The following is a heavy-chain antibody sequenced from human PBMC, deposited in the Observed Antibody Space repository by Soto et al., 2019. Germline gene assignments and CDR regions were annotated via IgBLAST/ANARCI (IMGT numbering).Heavy chain of an antibody. CDR1: GDTFSNYP. D-gene: IGHD3-10*01. V-gene: IGHV1-69*06. CDR3: ARGNRELFFYAMDV. Sequence: QVELVQSGTEVKNPGSSVKVSCKASGDTFSNYPINWVRQAPGQGLEWMGGIIPFYDKPNYAENFLGRVTISADKFTATAYLEVSSLRSEDTAVYFCARGNRELFFYAMDVWGRGTPVIVSS. CDR2: IIPFYDKP. J-gene: IGHJ6*02.